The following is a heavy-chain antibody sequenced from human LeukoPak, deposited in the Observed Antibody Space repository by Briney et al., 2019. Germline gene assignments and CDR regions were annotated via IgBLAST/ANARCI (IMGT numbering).Heavy chain of an antibody. V-gene: IGHV4-39*07. CDR3: ARAVWGDYDSSGYQGPYYFDY. Sequence: PSETLSLTCTVSGGSISSSSYYWGWIRQPPGKGLEWIGSIYYSGSTCYNPSLKSRVTISVDASKNQFSLKLSSVTAADTAVYYCARAVWGDYDSSGYQGPYYFDYWGQGTLVTVSS. CDR1: GGSISSSSYY. J-gene: IGHJ4*02. CDR2: IYYSGST. D-gene: IGHD3-22*01.